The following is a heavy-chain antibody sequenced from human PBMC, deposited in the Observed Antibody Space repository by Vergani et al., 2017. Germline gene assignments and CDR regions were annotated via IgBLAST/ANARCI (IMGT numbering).Heavy chain of an antibody. V-gene: IGHV1-2*04. J-gene: IGHJ3*02. CDR1: GGTFSSYA. D-gene: IGHD2-8*01. Sequence: QVQLVQSGAEVKKPGSSVKVSCKASGGTFSSYAISWVRQAPGQGLEWMGWINPNSGGTNYAQKFQGWVTMTRDTSISTAYMELSRLRSDDTAVYYCARVLYETDAFDIWGQGTMVTVSS. CDR3: ARVLYETDAFDI. CDR2: INPNSGGT.